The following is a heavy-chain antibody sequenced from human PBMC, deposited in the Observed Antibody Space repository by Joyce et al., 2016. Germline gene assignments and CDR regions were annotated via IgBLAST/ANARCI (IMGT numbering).Heavy chain of an antibody. D-gene: IGHD6-19*01. V-gene: IGHV3-48*01. Sequence: EVQLVQSGGGWVQPGGSLRLSCAGSGFIFRKYGINWVRQAPGKGLEWVSYIGSRGNVEQYADSGEGRFTIYRDNGKNALYLQMNSLRVEDTAVYYCARDGRSSGGDYWGQGNLVTVSS. J-gene: IGHJ4*02. CDR2: IGSRGNVE. CDR3: ARDGRSSGGDY. CDR1: GFIFRKYG.